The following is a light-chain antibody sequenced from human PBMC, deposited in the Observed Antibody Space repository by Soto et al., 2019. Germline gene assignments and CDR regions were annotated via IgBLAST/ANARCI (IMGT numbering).Light chain of an antibody. J-gene: IGLJ2*01. Sequence: QSALTQPASVSGSPGQSITISCTGTSSDVGGYNYVSWYQHHPGKAPKLMIYDVSNRPSGVSNRFSGSKSGNTASLTISGLQAEDDADYYCSSYTSSSTLVVFGGWTKLTVL. CDR3: SSYTSSSTLVV. V-gene: IGLV2-14*03. CDR1: SSDVGGYNY. CDR2: DVS.